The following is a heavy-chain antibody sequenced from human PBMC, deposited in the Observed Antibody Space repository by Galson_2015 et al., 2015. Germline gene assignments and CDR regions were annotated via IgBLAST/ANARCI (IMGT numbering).Heavy chain of an antibody. V-gene: IGHV3-73*01. CDR1: GFTFSGSA. CDR3: TRLRITIFGVEKQDYYYYMDV. CDR2: IRSKANSYAT. Sequence: SLRLSCAASGFTFSGSAMHWVRQASGKGLEWVGRIRSKANSYATAYAASVKGRFTISRDDSKNTAYLQMNSLKTEDTAVYYCTRLRITIFGVEKQDYYYYMDVWGKGTTVTVSS. D-gene: IGHD3-3*01. J-gene: IGHJ6*03.